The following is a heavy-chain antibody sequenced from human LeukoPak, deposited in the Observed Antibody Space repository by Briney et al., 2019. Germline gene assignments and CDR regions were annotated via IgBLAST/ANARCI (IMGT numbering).Heavy chain of an antibody. J-gene: IGHJ6*03. CDR3: ARKNDYGDSYYMDV. CDR2: IHNTGRT. Sequence: SETLSLTCTVSGGSISSGSNYWGWIRQQPGKGLEWIGYIHNTGRTDYNPSLKSRVIISVDTFKNRFSLRLSSVTAADTALYYCARKNDYGDSYYMDVWGKGTTVTVSS. V-gene: IGHV4-31*03. D-gene: IGHD4-17*01. CDR1: GGSISSGSNY.